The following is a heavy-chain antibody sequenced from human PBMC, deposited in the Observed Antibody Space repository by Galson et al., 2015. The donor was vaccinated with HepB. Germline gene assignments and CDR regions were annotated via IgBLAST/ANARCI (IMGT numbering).Heavy chain of an antibody. D-gene: IGHD1-26*01. Sequence: VQVPCKASGFTFTSTAVQWGRRARGQRREWIGWIVVGSGNTNYAQKFQERVTITRDMSTSTVYMDLSSLGDEDTAAYYCAAARVGLAEYAFDIWGQGTMVTVSS. CDR1: GFTFTSTA. V-gene: IGHV1-58*01. J-gene: IGHJ3*02. CDR2: IVVGSGNT. CDR3: AAARVGLAEYAFDI.